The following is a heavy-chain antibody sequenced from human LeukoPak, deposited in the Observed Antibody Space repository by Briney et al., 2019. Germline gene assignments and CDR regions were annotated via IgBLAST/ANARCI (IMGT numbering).Heavy chain of an antibody. CDR3: ARHILGVWFGKSNDAFDI. Sequence: PSETLSLTCAVYGGSFSGYYWSWIRQPPGEGLEWIGSIYYSGSTYYNPSLKSRVTISVDTSKNQFSLKLSSVTAADTAVYYCARHILGVWFGKSNDAFDIWGQGTMVTVSS. CDR2: IYYSGST. CDR1: GGSFSGYY. D-gene: IGHD3-10*01. J-gene: IGHJ3*02. V-gene: IGHV4-34*01.